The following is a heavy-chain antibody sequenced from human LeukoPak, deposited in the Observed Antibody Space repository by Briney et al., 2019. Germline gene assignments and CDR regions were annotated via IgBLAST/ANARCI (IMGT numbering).Heavy chain of an antibody. Sequence: GGSLRLSCAASGFTFDDYAMHWVQQAPGKGLEWVSGISWNSGSIGYADSVKGRFTISRDNAKNSLYLQMNSLRAEDTALYYCAKETGYSGYDYYFDYWGQGTLVTVSS. V-gene: IGHV3-9*01. CDR3: AKETGYSGYDYYFDY. CDR1: GFTFDDYA. CDR2: ISWNSGSI. D-gene: IGHD5-12*01. J-gene: IGHJ4*02.